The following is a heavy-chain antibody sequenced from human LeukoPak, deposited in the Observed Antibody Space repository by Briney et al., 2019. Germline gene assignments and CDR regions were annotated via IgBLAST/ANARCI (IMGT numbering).Heavy chain of an antibody. V-gene: IGHV3-23*01. CDR2: ISGSGGST. CDR1: GFTFSSYA. Sequence: AGGSLRLSCAASGFTFSSYAMSWVRQAPGKGPEWVSAISGSGGSTYYADSVKGRFTISRDNSKNTLHLQMNSLRAEDTAVYYCAKYLITMVRGVIGYWGQGTLVTVSS. D-gene: IGHD3-10*01. CDR3: AKYLITMVRGVIGY. J-gene: IGHJ4*02.